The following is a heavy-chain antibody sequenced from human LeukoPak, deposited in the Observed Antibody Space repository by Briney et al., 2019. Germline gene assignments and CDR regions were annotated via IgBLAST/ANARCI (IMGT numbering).Heavy chain of an antibody. J-gene: IGHJ4*01. D-gene: IGHD6-19*01. CDR1: GFAFSNSA. Sequence: GGSLRLSCAASGFAFSNSAMSWVRQAPGKGLEWVSTLSGSGITTYYADSVKGRFTISRDNSENTLYLQMNSLRAEDTAVYYCAKGIYSSGWSYFDYWGHGTLVTVSS. CDR2: LSGSGITT. CDR3: AKGIYSSGWSYFDY. V-gene: IGHV3-23*01.